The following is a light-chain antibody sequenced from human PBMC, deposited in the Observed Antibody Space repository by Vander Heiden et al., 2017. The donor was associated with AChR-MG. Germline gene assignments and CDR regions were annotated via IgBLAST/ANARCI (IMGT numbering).Light chain of an antibody. CDR2: GNS. CDR3: QSYDSSLSGSRV. CDR1: SSNIGAWYV. Sequence: QSVLTQPPSVSGAPGQGVTISCTGSSSNIGAWYVVHWYQHLPGTAPKLLIYGNSDRPSGVPDRFSGSKSGTSASLAITGLQAEDEADYYCQSYDSSLSGSRVFGGGTKLTVL. J-gene: IGLJ3*02. V-gene: IGLV1-40*01.